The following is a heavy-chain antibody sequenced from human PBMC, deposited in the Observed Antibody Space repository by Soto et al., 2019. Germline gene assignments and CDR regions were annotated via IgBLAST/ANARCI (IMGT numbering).Heavy chain of an antibody. Sequence: QVQLVESGGGVVQPGTSLRLSCAASGFRFKGFVWHWVGQAPGKGLEWVAFTSYDGNNKDYGDSVKGRFTVSRDNSQNTLHLQMDFLRPEDTALYYCARWGTTGGFDLWGQGTLVSVSS. CDR2: TSYDGNNK. D-gene: IGHD3-16*01. V-gene: IGHV3-30*19. J-gene: IGHJ4*02. CDR3: ARWGTTGGFDL. CDR1: GFRFKGFV.